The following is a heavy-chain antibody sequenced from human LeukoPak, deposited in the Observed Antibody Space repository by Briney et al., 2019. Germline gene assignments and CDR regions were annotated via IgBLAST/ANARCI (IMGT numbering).Heavy chain of an antibody. CDR3: ARVIGLESPEVSDY. V-gene: IGHV1-18*04. Sequence: ASVKVSCKASGYTFTSYGISWVRQAPGQGLEWMGWISAYNGNTNYAQKLQGRVTMTTGTSTSTAYMELRSLRSDDTAVYYCARVIGLESPEVSDYWGQGTLVTVSS. CDR1: GYTFTSYG. CDR2: ISAYNGNT. D-gene: IGHD2/OR15-2a*01. J-gene: IGHJ4*02.